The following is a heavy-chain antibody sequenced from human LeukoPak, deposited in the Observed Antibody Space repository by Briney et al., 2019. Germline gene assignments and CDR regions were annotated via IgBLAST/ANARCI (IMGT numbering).Heavy chain of an antibody. V-gene: IGHV1-2*02. CDR3: ARTGSLRGNFDY. CDR2: INPNSGDT. Sequence: ASVTVSCTASGYTFTGYYMHWVRQAPGQGLDWMGWINPNSGDTNYAQKFQGRVTVTRDTSISTAYMELSRLRSDDTAVYYCARTGSLRGNFDYWGQGTLVTVSS. CDR1: GYTFTGYY. J-gene: IGHJ4*02. D-gene: IGHD3-10*01.